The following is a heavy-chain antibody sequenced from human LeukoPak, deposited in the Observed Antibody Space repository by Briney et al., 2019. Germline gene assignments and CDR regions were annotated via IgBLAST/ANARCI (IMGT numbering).Heavy chain of an antibody. CDR3: ARDASGIAVAGRYYYYYMDV. CDR1: GGSISSYY. Sequence: SETLSLTCTVSGGSISSYYWSWIRQPPGKGLEWIGYIYHSGSTYYNPSLKSRVTISVDRSKNQFSLKLSSVTAADTAVYYCARDASGIAVAGRYYYYYMDVWGKGTTVTVSS. D-gene: IGHD6-19*01. V-gene: IGHV4-59*12. J-gene: IGHJ6*03. CDR2: IYHSGST.